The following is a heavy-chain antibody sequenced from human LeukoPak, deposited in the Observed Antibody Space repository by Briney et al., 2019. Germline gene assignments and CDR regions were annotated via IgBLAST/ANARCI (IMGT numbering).Heavy chain of an antibody. D-gene: IGHD6-6*01. V-gene: IGHV1-69*13. J-gene: IGHJ6*02. CDR1: GGTFSSYA. CDR2: IIPIFGTA. CDR3: ARADSSSSYYYYGMDV. Sequence: ASVKVSCKASGGTFSSYAISWVRQAPGQGLEWMGGIIPIFGTANYAQKFQGRVTITADESTSTAYMELSSLRSEDTAVYYCARADSSSSYYYYGMDVWGQGTTVTVSS.